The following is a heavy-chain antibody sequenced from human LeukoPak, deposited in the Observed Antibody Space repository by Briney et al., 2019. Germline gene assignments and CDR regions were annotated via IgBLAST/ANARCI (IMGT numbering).Heavy chain of an antibody. CDR1: GFTFSSYA. Sequence: GGSLRLSCAVSGFTFSSYAMSWVRQAPGKGLEWVSAISGSGGSTYYADSVKGRFTISRDNSKNTLYLQMNSLRAEDTAVYYCAKVSWIQLWLFDYWGQGTLVTVSS. J-gene: IGHJ4*02. D-gene: IGHD5-18*01. V-gene: IGHV3-23*01. CDR2: ISGSGGST. CDR3: AKVSWIQLWLFDY.